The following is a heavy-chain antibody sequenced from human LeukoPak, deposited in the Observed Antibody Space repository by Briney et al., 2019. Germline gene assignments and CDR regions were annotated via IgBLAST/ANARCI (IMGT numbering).Heavy chain of an antibody. CDR3: ARVDRNYYYYYMDV. V-gene: IGHV4-59*08. CDR2: IYYSGST. CDR1: GGSISSYY. J-gene: IGHJ6*03. Sequence: PSETLSLTGTVSGGSISSYYWSWIRQPPGKGLEWIGYIYYSGSTNYNPSLKSRVTISVDTSKNQFSLKLSSVTAADTAVYYCARVDRNYYYYYMDVWGKGTTVTVSS.